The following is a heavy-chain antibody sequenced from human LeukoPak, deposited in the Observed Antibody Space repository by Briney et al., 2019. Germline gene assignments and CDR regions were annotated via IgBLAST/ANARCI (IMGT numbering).Heavy chain of an antibody. J-gene: IGHJ4*02. V-gene: IGHV3-30*18. CDR3: AKDGYDCWSGYYGGYFDY. Sequence: QSGGSLRHSCAAPGFTFSSYTMSWVRQAPGKGLEWVAVISYDGSNKYYADSVKGRFTISRDNSKNTLYLQMNSLRAEDTAVYYCAKDGYDCWSGYYGGYFDYWGQGALVTVSS. CDR2: ISYDGSNK. D-gene: IGHD3-3*01. CDR1: GFTFSSYT.